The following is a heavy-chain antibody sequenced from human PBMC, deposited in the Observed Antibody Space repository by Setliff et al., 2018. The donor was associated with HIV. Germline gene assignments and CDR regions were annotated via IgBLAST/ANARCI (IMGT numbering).Heavy chain of an antibody. CDR2: ISAYNHKT. CDR1: GYSFNTYG. V-gene: IGHV1-18*01. J-gene: IGHJ4*02. D-gene: IGHD5-12*01. CDR3: AIDVIGGWLRPMPDF. Sequence: GASVKVSCKTSGYSFNTYGIGWMRQAPGQGLEWVGWISAYNHKTNLAQRFQGRVTVTTDSSTSTAYMELRSLRSDDTAVYYCAIDVIGGWLRPMPDFWGPGTLVTVSS.